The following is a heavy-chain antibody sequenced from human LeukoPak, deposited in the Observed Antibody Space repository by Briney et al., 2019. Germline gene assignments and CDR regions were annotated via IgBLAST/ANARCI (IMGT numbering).Heavy chain of an antibody. CDR3: ARVGTSSGYHTFDY. CDR2: INAGNGNT. CDR1: GYTFTSYA. D-gene: IGHD3-22*01. V-gene: IGHV1-3*03. J-gene: IGHJ4*02. Sequence: AAVKVSCKASGYTFTSYAMHWVRQAPGQRLEWMGWINAGNGNTKYSQEFQGRVTITRDTSASTAYMELSSLRSEDMAVYYCARVGTSSGYHTFDYWGQGTLVTVSS.